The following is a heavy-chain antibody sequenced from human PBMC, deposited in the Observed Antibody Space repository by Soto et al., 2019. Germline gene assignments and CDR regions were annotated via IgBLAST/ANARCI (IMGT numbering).Heavy chain of an antibody. CDR3: AKERKANSTVYYFDY. Sequence: GGSLRLSCAASGFTFSSYSMSWVRQAPGKGLEWVSAISGSGGSTYYADSVKGLFTITRDNSKNTLYLQMNSLRAEDTAVYYCAKERKANSTVYYFDYWGQGTLVTVSS. D-gene: IGHD7-27*01. CDR2: ISGSGGST. V-gene: IGHV3-23*01. CDR1: GFTFSSYS. J-gene: IGHJ4*02.